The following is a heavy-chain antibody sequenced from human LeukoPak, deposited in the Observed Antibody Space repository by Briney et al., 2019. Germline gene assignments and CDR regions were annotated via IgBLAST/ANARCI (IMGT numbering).Heavy chain of an antibody. CDR2: IKQDGSEK. J-gene: IGHJ4*02. D-gene: IGHD6-13*01. CDR3: ARDPGSSWYLPTDDPGGDYFDY. CDR1: GFTFITYW. V-gene: IGHV3-7*03. Sequence: GGSLRLSCAASGFTFITYWMSWVRQAPGKGLEWVANIKQDGSEKYYVDSVKGRFTISRDNAKNSLYLQMNSLRAEDTAVYYCARDPGSSWYLPTDDPGGDYFDYWGQGTLVTVSS.